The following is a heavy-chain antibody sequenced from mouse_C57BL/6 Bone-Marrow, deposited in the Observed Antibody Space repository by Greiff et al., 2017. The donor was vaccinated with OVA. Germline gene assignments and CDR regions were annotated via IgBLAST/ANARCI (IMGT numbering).Heavy chain of an antibody. CDR2: IDPEDGET. CDR3: ALYSGSSYVLFDY. V-gene: IGHV14-2*01. J-gene: IGHJ2*01. Sequence: EVQLQQSGAELVKPGASVKLSCTASGFNIKDYYMHWVKQRTEQGLEWIGRIDPEDGETKYAPKFKGKATITADTSSNTAYLQLSSLTSEATAVYYCALYSGSSYVLFDYWGQGTTLTVSS. D-gene: IGHD1-1*01. CDR1: GFNIKDYY.